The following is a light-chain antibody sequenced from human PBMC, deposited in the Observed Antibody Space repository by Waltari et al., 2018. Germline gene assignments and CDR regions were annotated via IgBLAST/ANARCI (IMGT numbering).Light chain of an antibody. V-gene: IGLV1-47*02. CDR2: TNG. CDR1: SPNIGSNY. CDR3: AAWDDSLSNMV. Sequence: QSVLTQPPSASGTPGQWVTISCSGSSPNIGSNYVYWYQQFPGTAPKLPIHTNGQRPSGVPDRFSGSKSGTSASLAISGLRSEDEADYYCAAWDDSLSNMVFGGGTKLTVL. J-gene: IGLJ2*01.